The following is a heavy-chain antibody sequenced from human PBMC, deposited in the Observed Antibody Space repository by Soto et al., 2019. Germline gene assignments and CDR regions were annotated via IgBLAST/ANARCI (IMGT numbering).Heavy chain of an antibody. CDR1: GFTFSSYD. CDR3: ARDSVGLDTPYGMDV. J-gene: IGHJ6*02. D-gene: IGHD5-18*01. V-gene: IGHV3-13*01. CDR2: IGTAGDT. Sequence: GGSLRLSCAASGFTFSSYDMHWVRQATGKGLEWVSAIGTAGDTYYPGSVKGRFTISRENAKNSLYLQMNSLRAEDTAVYYCARDSVGLDTPYGMDVWGQGTTVTVSS.